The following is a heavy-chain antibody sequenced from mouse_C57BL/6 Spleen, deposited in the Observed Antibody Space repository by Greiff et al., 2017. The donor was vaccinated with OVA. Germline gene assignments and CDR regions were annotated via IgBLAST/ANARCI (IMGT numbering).Heavy chain of an antibody. V-gene: IGHV7-1*01. CDR1: GFTFSDFY. D-gene: IGHD1-1*01. CDR2: SRNKANDYTT. J-gene: IGHJ2*01. Sequence: EVQVVESGGGLVQSGRSLRLSCATSGFTFSDFYMEWVRQAPGKGLEWIAASRNKANDYTTEYSASVKGRFIVSRDTSQSILYLQMNALRAEDTAIYYCARDGWVDAGDYGSPLFDYWGQGTTLTVSS. CDR3: ARDGWVDAGDYGSPLFDY.